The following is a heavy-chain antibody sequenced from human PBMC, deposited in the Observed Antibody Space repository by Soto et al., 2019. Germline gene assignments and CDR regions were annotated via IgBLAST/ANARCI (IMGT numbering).Heavy chain of an antibody. CDR3: ASLTREYQLPVDY. V-gene: IGHV3-21*01. J-gene: IGHJ4*02. CDR2: ISSSSSYI. D-gene: IGHD2-2*01. Sequence: GGSLRLSCAASGFTFSSYSMNWVRQAPGKGLEWVSSISSSSSYIYYADSVKGRFTISRDNAKNSLYLQMNSLRAEDTAVYYCASLTREYQLPVDYWGQGTLVTVSS. CDR1: GFTFSSYS.